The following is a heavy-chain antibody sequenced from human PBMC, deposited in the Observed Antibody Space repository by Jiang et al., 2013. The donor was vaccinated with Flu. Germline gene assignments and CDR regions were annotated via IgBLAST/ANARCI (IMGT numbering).Heavy chain of an antibody. CDR1: GFTFSSYA. CDR3: AKDLGGYGYGSIESVDF. D-gene: IGHD5-18*01. V-gene: IGHV3-23*01. Sequence: VQLLESGGGLVQPGGSLRLSCATSGFTFSSYAMSWVRQAPGKGLEWVSAISGSGGATYHADSVKGRFTISRDKSKNTLYLQMNSLRAEDTAVYYCAKDLGGYGYGSIESVDFWGQGTLVTVSS. CDR2: ISGSGGAT. J-gene: IGHJ4*02.